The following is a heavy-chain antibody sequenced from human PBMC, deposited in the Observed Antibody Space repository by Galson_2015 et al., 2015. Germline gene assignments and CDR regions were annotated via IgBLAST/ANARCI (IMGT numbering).Heavy chain of an antibody. CDR3: ARGGEGYGDYNWFDP. CDR1: GGSISSYY. D-gene: IGHD4-17*01. V-gene: IGHV4-59*01. J-gene: IGHJ5*02. Sequence: ETLSLTCTVSGGSISSYYWSWIRQPPGKGLEWIGYIYYSGSTNYNPSLKSRVTISVDTSKNQFSLKLSSVTAADTAVYYCARGGEGYGDYNWFDPWGQGTLVTVSS. CDR2: IYYSGST.